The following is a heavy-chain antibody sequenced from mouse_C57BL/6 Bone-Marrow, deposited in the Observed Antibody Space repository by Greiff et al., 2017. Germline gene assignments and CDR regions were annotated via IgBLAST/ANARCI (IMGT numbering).Heavy chain of an antibody. CDR1: GYTFTDYY. Sequence: QVQLQQSGAELVRPGASVKLSCKASGYTFTDYYINWVKQRPGQGLAWISRIFPGSGNTYYNEKFKGKATLTAEKSSSTAYMQLSSLTSEDSAVYFCAREGAYHSNQGAMDYWGKGTSVTVSS. J-gene: IGHJ4*01. V-gene: IGHV1-76*01. D-gene: IGHD2-5*01. CDR3: AREGAYHSNQGAMDY. CDR2: IFPGSGNT.